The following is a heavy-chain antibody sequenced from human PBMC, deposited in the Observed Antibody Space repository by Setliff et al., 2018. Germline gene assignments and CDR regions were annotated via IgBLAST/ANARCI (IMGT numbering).Heavy chain of an antibody. D-gene: IGHD3-10*01. Sequence: SETLSLTCAVSGGSISSSNWWSWVRQPPGKGLEWIGEIYHSGSTNYNPSLKSRVTISVDTSKNQFSLKLSSVTAADTAVYYCARESGLGYGSGSYYFDYWGQGTLVTVSS. CDR2: IYHSGST. CDR1: GGSISSSNW. J-gene: IGHJ4*02. V-gene: IGHV4-4*02. CDR3: ARESGLGYGSGSYYFDY.